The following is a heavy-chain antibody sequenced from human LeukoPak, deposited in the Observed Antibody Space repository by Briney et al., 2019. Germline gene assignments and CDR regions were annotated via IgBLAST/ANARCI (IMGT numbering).Heavy chain of an antibody. Sequence: ASVEVSCKASGYTFTSYDINWVRQATGQGLEWMGWMNPNSGNTGYAQKFQGRVTMTRDTSTSTVYMELSSLRSEDTAVYYCARVYYYDSKERWFDPWGQGTLVTVSS. CDR2: MNPNSGNT. CDR3: ARVYYYDSKERWFDP. D-gene: IGHD3-22*01. CDR1: GYTFTSYD. V-gene: IGHV1-8*02. J-gene: IGHJ5*02.